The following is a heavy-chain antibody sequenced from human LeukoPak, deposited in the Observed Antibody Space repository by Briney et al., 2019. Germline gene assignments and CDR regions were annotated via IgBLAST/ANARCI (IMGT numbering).Heavy chain of an antibody. D-gene: IGHD3-22*01. CDR2: IYYSGST. J-gene: IGHJ5*02. CDR3: ARDFKFPFNYSDKSAYLGSWFDP. Sequence: SQTLSLTCTVSGGXISSGGYYWSWIRQHPGMGLEWVGYIYYSGSTYYNPSLKSRVTISVDTSKNQFSLKLSSVTAADTAVYYCARDFKFPFNYSDKSAYLGSWFDPWGQGTLVTVSS. V-gene: IGHV4-31*03. CDR1: GGXISSGGYY.